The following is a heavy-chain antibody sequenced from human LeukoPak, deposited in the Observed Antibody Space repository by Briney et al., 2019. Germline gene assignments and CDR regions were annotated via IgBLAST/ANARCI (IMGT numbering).Heavy chain of an antibody. CDR3: AKALYSSSFDFDY. Sequence: GGSLRLSCAASGFTSSSYAMSWVRQAPGKGLEWVSAISGSGGSTYYADSVKGQFTISRDNSKNTLYLQMNSLRAEDTAVYYCAKALYSSSFDFDYWGQGTPVTVSS. V-gene: IGHV3-23*01. J-gene: IGHJ4*02. CDR2: ISGSGGST. CDR1: GFTSSSYA. D-gene: IGHD6-6*01.